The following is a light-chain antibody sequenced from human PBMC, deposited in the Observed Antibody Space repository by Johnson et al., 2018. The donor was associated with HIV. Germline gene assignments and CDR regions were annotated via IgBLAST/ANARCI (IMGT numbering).Light chain of an antibody. CDR2: DNN. CDR1: SSNIGNNY. CDR3: GTWDSNLSVYV. Sequence: QSVLSQPPSVSAAPGQRVTISCSGSSSNIGNNYVSWYQHLPGTAPKLLIYDNNKRPSGIPDRFSGSKSGTSATLGITGLQTGDEAEYYCGTWDSNLSVYVFGTGTKVTVL. J-gene: IGLJ1*01. V-gene: IGLV1-51*01.